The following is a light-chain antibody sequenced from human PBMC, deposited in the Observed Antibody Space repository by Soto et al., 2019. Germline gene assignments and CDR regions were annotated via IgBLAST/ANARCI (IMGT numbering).Light chain of an antibody. CDR3: QQYGGSPPIT. Sequence: VLTQSPGTLSLSPGERATLSCRASQSVSSTYLAWYQHKPGQAPRLLIYGASRRATGIPDRFSGSGSGTDFTLTISRLEPEDFAVYYCQQYGGSPPITFGQGTRL. CDR2: GAS. CDR1: QSVSSTY. J-gene: IGKJ5*01. V-gene: IGKV3-20*01.